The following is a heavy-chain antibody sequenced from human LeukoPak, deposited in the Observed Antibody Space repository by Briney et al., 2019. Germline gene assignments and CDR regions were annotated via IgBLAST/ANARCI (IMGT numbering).Heavy chain of an antibody. CDR3: ARDGGSAWFFRY. Sequence: GGSLRLSCAASGFTFSNYEMTWVRQAPGKGLEWVSYISSSGNTKYYADSVKGRFTISRDNAKNSLYLQMNSLRAEDTAVYYCARDGGSAWFFRYWGQGTLVTVSS. J-gene: IGHJ4*02. V-gene: IGHV3-48*03. CDR2: ISSSGNTK. D-gene: IGHD6-19*01. CDR1: GFTFSNYE.